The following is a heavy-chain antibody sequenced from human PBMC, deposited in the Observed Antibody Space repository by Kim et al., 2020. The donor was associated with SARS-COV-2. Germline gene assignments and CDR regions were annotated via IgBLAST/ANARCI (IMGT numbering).Heavy chain of an antibody. J-gene: IGHJ4*02. V-gene: IGHV1-2*04. CDR1: GYTFTGYY. D-gene: IGHD2-2*01. CDR2: INPNSGGT. CDR3: ARDGSRYCSSTSCYAGFDY. Sequence: ASVKVSCKASGYTFTGYYMHWVRQAPGQGLEWMGWINPNSGGTNYAQKFQGWVTMTRDTSISTAYMELSRLRSDDTAVYYCARDGSRYCSSTSCYAGFDYWGQGTLVTVSS.